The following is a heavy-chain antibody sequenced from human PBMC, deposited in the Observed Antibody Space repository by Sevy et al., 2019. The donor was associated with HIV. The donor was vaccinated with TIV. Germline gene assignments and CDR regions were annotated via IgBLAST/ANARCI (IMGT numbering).Heavy chain of an antibody. CDR2: IIPIFGTA. Sequence: ASVKVSCKASGGTFSSYAISWVRQAPGQGLEWMGGIIPIFGTANYAQKFQGRVTITADKSTSTAYMELSSLRSEDTAVYYCAISSIAARSYYYYYYMDVWGKGTTVTVSS. D-gene: IGHD6-6*01. CDR1: GGTFSSYA. V-gene: IGHV1-69*06. CDR3: AISSIAARSYYYYYYMDV. J-gene: IGHJ6*03.